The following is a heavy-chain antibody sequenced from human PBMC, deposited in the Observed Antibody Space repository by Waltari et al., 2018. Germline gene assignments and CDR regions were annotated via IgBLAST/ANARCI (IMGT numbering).Heavy chain of an antibody. J-gene: IGHJ5*02. CDR1: GFSLITSGVC. CDR2: IDWDDDK. V-gene: IGHV2-70*11. D-gene: IGHD2-21*01. CDR3: ARIWTPDNAINQPPDP. Sequence: KPTQTLRLTCAFSGFSLITSGVCVTWIRQPPGKALEWLARIDWDDDKWYNTSLRTRLAISKDTSKNQVVLTMTNMDPVDTATYYCARIWTPDNAINQPPDPWGQGTLVIVSS.